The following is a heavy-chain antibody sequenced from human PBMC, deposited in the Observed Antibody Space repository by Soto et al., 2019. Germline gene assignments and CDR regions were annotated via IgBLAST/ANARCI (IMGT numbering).Heavy chain of an antibody. J-gene: IGHJ4*02. CDR2: INHSGST. Sequence: TSETLSLTCAVYGGSFSGYYWSWIRQPPGKGLEWIGEINHSGSTNYNPSLKSRVTISVDTSKNQFSLKLSSVTAADTAVYYCARGVGYSYGRYYFDYWGQGTLVTVSS. CDR3: ARGVGYSYGRYYFDY. V-gene: IGHV4-34*01. CDR1: GGSFSGYY. D-gene: IGHD5-18*01.